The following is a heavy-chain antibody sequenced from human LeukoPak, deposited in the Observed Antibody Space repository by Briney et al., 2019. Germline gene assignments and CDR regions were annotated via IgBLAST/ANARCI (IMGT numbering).Heavy chain of an antibody. V-gene: IGHV1-69*13. CDR3: AIPEGCSGGSCYGYFDY. Sequence: SVKISCKASGGTFSSYAISWVRQAPGQGLEWMGGLIPIFGTANYAQKFQGRVTITADESTSTAYMELSSLRSEDTAVYYCAIPEGCSGGSCYGYFDYWGQGTLVTVSS. CDR1: GGTFSSYA. D-gene: IGHD2-15*01. J-gene: IGHJ4*02. CDR2: LIPIFGTA.